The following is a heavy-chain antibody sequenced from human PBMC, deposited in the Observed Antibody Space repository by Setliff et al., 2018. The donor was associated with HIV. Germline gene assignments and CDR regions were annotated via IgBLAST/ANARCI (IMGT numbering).Heavy chain of an antibody. V-gene: IGHV1-18*01. CDR2: ISGNNRIT. Sequence: ASVKVSCKTSGYKFNIFGVSWVRQAPGQGLEWMGWISGNNRITYYAQNFQSRVTLTTDTSTSTSNMELRSLRSDDTAVYYCARDGDDSSGFYYPDAFDIWGQGTMVTVSS. CDR1: GYKFNIFG. D-gene: IGHD3-22*01. CDR3: ARDGDDSSGFYYPDAFDI. J-gene: IGHJ3*02.